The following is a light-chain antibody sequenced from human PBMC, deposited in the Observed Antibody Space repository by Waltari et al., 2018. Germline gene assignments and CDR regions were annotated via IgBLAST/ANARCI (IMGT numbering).Light chain of an antibody. CDR1: QDIRGD. Sequence: AIQMTQSPSSLSASVGDSVPITCRASQDIRGDLGWYQQKPGKAPNLLIYAASTCQSGVPSRFSGSGSGTDFTLTINSLQPEDFATYYCLQDYLYPWTFGQGTKVEI. CDR3: LQDYLYPWT. V-gene: IGKV1-6*01. J-gene: IGKJ1*01. CDR2: AAS.